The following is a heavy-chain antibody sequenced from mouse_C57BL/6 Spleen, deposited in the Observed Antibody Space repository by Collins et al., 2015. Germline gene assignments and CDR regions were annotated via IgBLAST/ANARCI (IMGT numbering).Heavy chain of an antibody. Sequence: QVQLQQSGAELVRPGASVTLSCKASGYTFTDYEMHWVKQTPVHGLEWIGAIDPETGGTAYNQKFKGKAILTADKSSSTAYMELRSLTSEDSAVYHCTRSEVYYYGRSPYYFDYWGQGTTLTVSS. D-gene: IGHD1-1*01. CDR2: IDPETGGT. CDR1: GYTFTDYE. J-gene: IGHJ2*01. CDR3: TRSEVYYYGRSPYYFDY. V-gene: IGHV1-15*01.